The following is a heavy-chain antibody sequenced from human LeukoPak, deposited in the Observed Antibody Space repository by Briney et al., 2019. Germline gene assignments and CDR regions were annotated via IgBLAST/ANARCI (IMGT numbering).Heavy chain of an antibody. D-gene: IGHD1-14*01. CDR2: ISYDGSTK. CDR3: ARVFSPRPDYYYYYMDV. CDR1: GFTFSTYG. J-gene: IGHJ6*03. V-gene: IGHV3-30*03. Sequence: GGSLRLSCTASGFTFSTYGMHWVRQAPGKGLEWVTLISYDGSTKYYSDSVKGRFTISRDNSKNTLYLQMNSLRAEDTAVHYCARVFSPRPDYYYYYMDVWGKGTTVTVSS.